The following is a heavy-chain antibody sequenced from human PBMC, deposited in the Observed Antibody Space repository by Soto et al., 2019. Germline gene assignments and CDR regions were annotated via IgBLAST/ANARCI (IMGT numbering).Heavy chain of an antibody. Sequence: GGSLRLSCAASGFTFSSYAMHWVRQAPGKGLEWVAVISYDGSNKYYADSVKGRFTISRDNSKNTLYLQMNSLRAEDTAVYYCARDPAPYCSGGSCYSRFEGINYYYYGMDVWGQGTTVTVSS. D-gene: IGHD2-15*01. CDR3: ARDPAPYCSGGSCYSRFEGINYYYYGMDV. V-gene: IGHV3-30-3*01. CDR1: GFTFSSYA. J-gene: IGHJ6*02. CDR2: ISYDGSNK.